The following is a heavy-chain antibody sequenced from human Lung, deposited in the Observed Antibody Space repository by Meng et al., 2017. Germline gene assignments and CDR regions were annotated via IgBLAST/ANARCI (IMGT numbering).Heavy chain of an antibody. Sequence: PLLQESGPGLGTASGALVLMCSVPGGFISTSGYYWGWIRQPPGKGLEWIGSIGHSGFTYYTPSLKSRVAVSLDTSKSQFSLMLTSVTAADTAVYYCVRSSAWVRTGFDPWGQGTLVTVSS. D-gene: IGHD6-19*01. CDR2: IGHSGFT. V-gene: IGHV4-39*01. J-gene: IGHJ5*02. CDR3: VRSSAWVRTGFDP. CDR1: GGFISTSGYY.